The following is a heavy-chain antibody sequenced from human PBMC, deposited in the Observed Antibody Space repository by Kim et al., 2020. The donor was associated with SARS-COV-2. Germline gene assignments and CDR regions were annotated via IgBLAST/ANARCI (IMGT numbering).Heavy chain of an antibody. CDR3: AKLLTGYSSGWHLDY. D-gene: IGHD6-19*01. Sequence: GGSLRLSCAASGFTFSSYGMHWVRQAPGKGLEWVAVISYDGSNKYYADSVKGRFTISRDNSKNTLYLQMNSLRAEDTAVYYCAKLLTGYSSGWHLDYWGQGTLVTVSS. J-gene: IGHJ4*02. CDR2: ISYDGSNK. V-gene: IGHV3-30*18. CDR1: GFTFSSYG.